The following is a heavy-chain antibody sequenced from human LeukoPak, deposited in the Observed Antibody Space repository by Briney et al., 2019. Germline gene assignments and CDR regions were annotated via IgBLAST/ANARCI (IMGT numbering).Heavy chain of an antibody. J-gene: IGHJ5*02. D-gene: IGHD2/OR15-2a*01. CDR1: GASPSSNY. Sequence: PSETLSLTCTVSGASPSSNYWSWIRQPAGKGLEWIGRIYTSGSTDYNPSLESRVTMSVDTSKNQFSLKLSSVTAADTAVYYCARLNIHNWFDPWGQGTLVTVSS. CDR3: ARLNIHNWFDP. CDR2: IYTSGST. V-gene: IGHV4-4*07.